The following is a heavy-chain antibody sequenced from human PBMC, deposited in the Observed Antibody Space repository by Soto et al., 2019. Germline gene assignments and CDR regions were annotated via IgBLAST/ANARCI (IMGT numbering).Heavy chain of an antibody. CDR3: ASYDIFTGYFDY. CDR1: GGSISSYY. J-gene: IGHJ4*02. V-gene: IGHV4-59*01. D-gene: IGHD3-9*01. Sequence: PSETLSLTCTVSGGSISSYYWSWIRQPPGKGLEWIGYIYYSGSTNYNPSLKSRVTISVDTSKNQFSLKLSSVTAADTAVYYCASYDIFTGYFDYWGQGTLVTVSS. CDR2: IYYSGST.